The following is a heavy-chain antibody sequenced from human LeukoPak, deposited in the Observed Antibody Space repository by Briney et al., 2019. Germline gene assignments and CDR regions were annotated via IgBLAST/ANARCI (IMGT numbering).Heavy chain of an antibody. CDR2: IRYDGSNK. Sequence: GGSLRLSCAASGFTFSSYGMHWVRQAPGKGLEWVAFIRYDGSNKYYADSVKGRFTISRDNSKNTLYLQMNSLRAEDTAVYYCARGLMVRGATLHNFDYWGQGTLVTVSS. J-gene: IGHJ4*02. D-gene: IGHD3-10*01. CDR3: ARGLMVRGATLHNFDY. V-gene: IGHV3-30*02. CDR1: GFTFSSYG.